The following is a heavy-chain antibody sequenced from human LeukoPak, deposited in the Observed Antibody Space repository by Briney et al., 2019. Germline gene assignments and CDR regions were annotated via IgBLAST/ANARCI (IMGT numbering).Heavy chain of an antibody. CDR2: IYYSGST. D-gene: IGHD6-19*01. Sequence: SQTLSLTCTVSGGSISSGDYYWSWIRQPPGKGLEWIGYIYYSGSTYYNPSLKSRVTISVDTSKNQFSLKLSSVTAADTAVYYCARGVLGQWPYDYWGQGTLVTVSS. CDR3: ARGVLGQWPYDY. V-gene: IGHV4-30-4*01. CDR1: GGSISSGDYY. J-gene: IGHJ4*02.